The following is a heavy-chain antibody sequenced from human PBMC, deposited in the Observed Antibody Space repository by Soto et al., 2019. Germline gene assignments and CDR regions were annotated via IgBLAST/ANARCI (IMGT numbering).Heavy chain of an antibody. D-gene: IGHD3-10*01. V-gene: IGHV3-23*01. CDR2: IIGNGGTT. CDR1: GFTFSSYA. Sequence: GGSLRLSCAASGFTFSSYAMGWVRQAPEKGLEWVSAIIGNGGTTYYADSVKGRFTIARDNSKNTLFLQMNSLRVEETAVYYCAKDSLRGNYYYYYMDFWGKGTTVTVSS. J-gene: IGHJ6*03. CDR3: AKDSLRGNYYYYYMDF.